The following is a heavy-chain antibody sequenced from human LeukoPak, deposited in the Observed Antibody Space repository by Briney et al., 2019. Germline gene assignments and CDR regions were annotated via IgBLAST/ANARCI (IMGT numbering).Heavy chain of an antibody. J-gene: IGHJ5*02. V-gene: IGHV3-21*06. CDR2: ISWNSRYI. CDR3: ALDSLSYGDYRSPNWFDP. D-gene: IGHD4-17*01. Sequence: GGSLRLSCAASGFTFSTYTMNWVRQAPGKGLEWVSSISWNSRYIFYAESVQERFTISRDNARNSLYLQMNSLTADDTAIYYCALDSLSYGDYRSPNWFDPWGQGTLVTVSS. CDR1: GFTFSTYT.